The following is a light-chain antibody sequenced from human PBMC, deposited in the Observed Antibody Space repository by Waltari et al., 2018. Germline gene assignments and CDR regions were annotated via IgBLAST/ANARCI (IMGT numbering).Light chain of an antibody. CDR2: VNSDGSH. CDR3: ETGGHGTWV. Sequence: QLVLTQSPSASASLGASVKLTCTLSSGHSSNIIAWLQQQPGKGPRYLMKVNSDGSHRKGDDNPERVSGSSSGAGRYLTISSLQSEDEADYYCETGGHGTWVFGGGTKLTVL. V-gene: IGLV4-69*01. CDR1: SGHSSNI. J-gene: IGLJ3*02.